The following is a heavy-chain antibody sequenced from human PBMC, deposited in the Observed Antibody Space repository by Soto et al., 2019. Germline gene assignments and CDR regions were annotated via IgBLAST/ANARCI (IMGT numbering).Heavy chain of an antibody. CDR1: GGSISSGGYY. CDR3: ARGEGGSRPSYHDSTGYYEGLRNY. J-gene: IGHJ4*02. CDR2: IYYSGST. V-gene: IGHV4-31*03. D-gene: IGHD3-22*01. Sequence: SETLSLTCTVSGGSISSGGYYWSWIRQHPGKGLERIGYIYYSGSTYYNPSLKSRVTISVDTSKNQFSLKLSSVTAAATSVYYCARGEGGSRPSYHDSTGYYEGLRNYWGQGTLVTVCS.